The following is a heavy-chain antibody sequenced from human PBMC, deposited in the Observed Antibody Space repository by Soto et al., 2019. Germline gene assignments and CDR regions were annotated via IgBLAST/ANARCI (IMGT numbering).Heavy chain of an antibody. D-gene: IGHD3-9*01. J-gene: IGHJ4*02. CDR3: AGNGYYDILTGYFWGGAVPTDY. CDR2: IYYSGST. CDR1: GGSISSSSYY. V-gene: IGHV4-39*01. Sequence: SETLSLTCTVSGGSISSSSYYWGWIRQPPGKGLEWIGSIYYSGSTYYNPSLKSRVTISVDTSKNQFSLKLSSVTAADTAVYYCAGNGYYDILTGYFWGGAVPTDYWGQGTLVTVSS.